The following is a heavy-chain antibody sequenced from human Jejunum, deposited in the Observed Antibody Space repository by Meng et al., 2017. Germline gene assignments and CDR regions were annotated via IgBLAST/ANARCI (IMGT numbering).Heavy chain of an antibody. CDR1: GGSINTNTYY. CDR2: VYYTGRT. J-gene: IGHJ5*02. D-gene: IGHD2-21*02. Sequence: QVQLQESGPGLVKPSDTLSLTCTVSGGSINTNTYYWDWIRQPPGKGMEWIGSVYYTGRTFYNPSLKSRVTISLDTSKNQFSLNLRSVAAADTAVYYCARAKVTPMGYWFDPWGQGTLVTVSS. V-gene: IGHV4-39*01. CDR3: ARAKVTPMGYWFDP.